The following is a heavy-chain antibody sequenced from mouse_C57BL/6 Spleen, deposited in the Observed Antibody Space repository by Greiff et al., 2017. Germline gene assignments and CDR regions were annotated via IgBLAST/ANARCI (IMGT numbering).Heavy chain of an antibody. J-gene: IGHJ1*03. D-gene: IGHD1-1*02. V-gene: IGHV5-16*01. Sequence: DVKLVESEGGLVQPGSSMKLSCTASGFTFSDYYMAWVRQVPEKGLEWVANINYDGSSTYYLDSLKSRFIISRDNAKNILYLQMSSLKSEDTATYYCARDEVGYWYFDVWGTGTTVTVSS. CDR1: GFTFSDYY. CDR3: ARDEVGYWYFDV. CDR2: INYDGSST.